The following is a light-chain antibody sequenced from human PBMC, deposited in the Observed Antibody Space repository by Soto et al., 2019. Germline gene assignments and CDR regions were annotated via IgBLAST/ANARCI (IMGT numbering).Light chain of an antibody. Sequence: DIVMTQSPDSLAVSLGDRATINCKSSQTILYSSNNKNDLAWYQQRPGQPPKLLIYWASTRESGVPDRFSGSGYGTDFPLTISSLQAEDVAVYYCQQYHTTPYTFGQGTKLEIK. V-gene: IGKV4-1*01. CDR1: QTILYSSNNKND. CDR2: WAS. J-gene: IGKJ2*01. CDR3: QQYHTTPYT.